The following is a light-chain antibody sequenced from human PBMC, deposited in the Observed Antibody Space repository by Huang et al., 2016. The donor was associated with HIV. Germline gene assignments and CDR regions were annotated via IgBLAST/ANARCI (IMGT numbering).Light chain of an antibody. J-gene: IGKJ1*01. Sequence: EIVLTQSPATLSLSPGEGATLSCRASQSIGSYLAWYQQQPGQAPRLLIYDASVRATGIPARFSGRGSGTDFTLTISSLEPEDFAVYYCQQRNNWPPWTFGQGTKVELK. CDR2: DAS. V-gene: IGKV3-11*01. CDR1: QSIGSY. CDR3: QQRNNWPPWT.